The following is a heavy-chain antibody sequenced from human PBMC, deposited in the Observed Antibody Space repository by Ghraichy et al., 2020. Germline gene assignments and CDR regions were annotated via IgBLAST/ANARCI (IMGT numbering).Heavy chain of an antibody. CDR3: AAWSGYDYYYYYMDA. D-gene: IGHD3-3*01. J-gene: IGHJ6*03. CDR2: LNNDGSST. V-gene: IGHV3-74*01. Sequence: GGSLRLSCEASGFTFSSYWMHWVRQAPGKGLVWVSRLNNDGSSTSYADSVKGRFTISRDNAKNTLYLQMNSLRAEDTAVYYCAAWSGYDYYYYYMDAWGKGTTVTVSS. CDR1: GFTFSSYW.